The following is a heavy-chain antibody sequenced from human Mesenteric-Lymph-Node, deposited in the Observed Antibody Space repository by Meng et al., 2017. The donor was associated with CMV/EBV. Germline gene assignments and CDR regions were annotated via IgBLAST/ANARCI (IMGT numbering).Heavy chain of an antibody. J-gene: IGHJ6*02. CDR3: ARDRGGGVYYGLDV. V-gene: IGHV1-2*02. Sequence: ASVKVSCKASGYTFTSYGISWVRQAPGQGLEWMGWINPYSGGANYAQQFQGRVTLTRDTSISTVYMELGGLRSDDAAVYYCARDRGGGVYYGLDVWGQGTTVTVSS. D-gene: IGHD3-16*01. CDR1: GYTFTSYG. CDR2: INPYSGGA.